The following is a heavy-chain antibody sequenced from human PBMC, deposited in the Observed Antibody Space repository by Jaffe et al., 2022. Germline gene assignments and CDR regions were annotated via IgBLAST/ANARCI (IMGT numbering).Heavy chain of an antibody. CDR1: GGSISSSNW. D-gene: IGHD2-15*01. CDR3: ARDCDRYCSGGSCYLDAFDI. V-gene: IGHV4-4*02. J-gene: IGHJ3*02. Sequence: QVQLQESGPGLVKPSGTLSLTCAVSGGSISSSNWWSWVRQPPGKGLEWIGEIYHSGSTNYNPSLKSRVTISVDKSKNQFSLKLSSVTAADTAVYYCARDCDRYCSGGSCYLDAFDIWGQGTMVTVSS. CDR2: IYHSGST.